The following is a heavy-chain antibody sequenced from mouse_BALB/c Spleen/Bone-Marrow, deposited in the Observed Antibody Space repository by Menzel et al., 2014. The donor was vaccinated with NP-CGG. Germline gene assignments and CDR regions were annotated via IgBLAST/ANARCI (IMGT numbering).Heavy chain of an antibody. J-gene: IGHJ2*01. D-gene: IGHD2-14*01. CDR3: ARRDYRYDVGPFDY. CDR1: GYAFTNFW. V-gene: IGHV1-54*01. CDR2: INPGSGIT. Sequence: VQGVESGAELVRPGTSVKVSCKASGYAFTNFWMEWVKERPGQGLEWIGVINPGSGITNYNERFKGEATLTADKSSSTAYMQLSSLTSDDSAVYFCARRDYRYDVGPFDYWGQGTTLTVSS.